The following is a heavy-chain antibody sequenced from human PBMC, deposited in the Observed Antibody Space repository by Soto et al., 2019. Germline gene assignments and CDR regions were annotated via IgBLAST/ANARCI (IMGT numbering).Heavy chain of an antibody. CDR3: SSVYVRLYHWFDS. CDR1: GYTFTSYA. D-gene: IGHD3-16*01. J-gene: IGHJ5*02. CDR2: INAGNGNT. Sequence: ASVEVSCKASGYTFTSYAMHWVRQAPGQRLEWMGWINAGNGNTKYSQKFQGRVTITRDTSASTAYMELSSLRSEDTAVYYCSSVYVRLYHWFDSWGQGTLVTVSS. V-gene: IGHV1-3*01.